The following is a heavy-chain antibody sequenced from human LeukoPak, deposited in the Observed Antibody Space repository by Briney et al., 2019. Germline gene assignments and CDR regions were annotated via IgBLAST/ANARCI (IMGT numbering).Heavy chain of an antibody. CDR3: ARGYYDYIWGSYPAVDY. J-gene: IGHJ4*02. V-gene: IGHV4-4*07. D-gene: IGHD3-16*02. CDR1: GGSISSYY. CDR2: IYTSGIT. Sequence: KPSETLSLTCTVSGGSISSYYWNWIRQPAGKGLEWIGRIYTSGITNFNPSLQSLVTMALDTSKSQLSLRLTSVTAADTAVYYCARGYYDYIWGSYPAVDYWGQGTLVTVSS.